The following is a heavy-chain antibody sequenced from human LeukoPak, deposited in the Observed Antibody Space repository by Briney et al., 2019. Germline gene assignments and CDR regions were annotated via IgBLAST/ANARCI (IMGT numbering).Heavy chain of an antibody. CDR1: GASIRSSTYY. J-gene: IGHJ5*02. V-gene: IGHV4-39*02. CDR2: VHHSGST. CDR3: ARRSTVAGRGRFDP. Sequence: SETLSLTCIVSGASIRSSTYYWGWIRQSPGKGLEWIASVHHSGSTYDNPSLKSRATISVDTSKNHFSLKLTSVSAADTAVYYCARRSTVAGRGRFDPWGQGTLVTVSS. D-gene: IGHD6-19*01.